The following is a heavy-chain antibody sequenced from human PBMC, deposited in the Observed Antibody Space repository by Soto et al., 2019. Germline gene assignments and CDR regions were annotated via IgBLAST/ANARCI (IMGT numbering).Heavy chain of an antibody. CDR3: AGGGVRGVITRTRDYYGMDV. D-gene: IGHD3-10*01. CDR2: IYPGDSDT. CDR1: GYSVTSYW. V-gene: IGHV5-51*07. Sequence: GDSLKSSCKRSGYSVTSYWMGWVHQMTGKGLEWMGIIYPGDSDTRYSPSFQGQVTISADKSISTAYLQWSSLKASDTAMYYCAGGGVRGVITRTRDYYGMDVWGQGTTVTVSS. J-gene: IGHJ6*02.